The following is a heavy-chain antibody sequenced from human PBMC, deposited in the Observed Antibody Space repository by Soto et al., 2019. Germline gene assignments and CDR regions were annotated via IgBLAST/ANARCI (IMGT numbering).Heavy chain of an antibody. V-gene: IGHV1-58*01. D-gene: IGHD1-1*01. Sequence: SGKVSCKASGFTFTPSAVQWVRQARGQRLEWIGWIVAGSGNTKYAQKFQERVTITRDMSTSTAYMELGSLRSEDTAVYYCAANGCGNWYAGLDVWGQGTTVTVSS. CDR2: IVAGSGNT. CDR3: AANGCGNWYAGLDV. CDR1: GFTFTPSA. J-gene: IGHJ6*02.